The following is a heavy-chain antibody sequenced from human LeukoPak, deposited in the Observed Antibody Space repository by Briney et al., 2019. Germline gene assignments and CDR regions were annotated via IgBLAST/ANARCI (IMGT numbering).Heavy chain of an antibody. CDR1: GFSISSGYY. CDR3: ARRKGFGEGYFDS. CDR2: VYYSRST. Sequence: PSETLSVTCTVSGFSISSGYYWGWIRQPPGKGLESIGSVYYSRSTYYSPSLKSRVTISVDTSKNQFSLKLTSVTAADTAVYYCARRKGFGEGYFDSWGQGTLVTVSS. V-gene: IGHV4-38-2*02. D-gene: IGHD3-10*01. J-gene: IGHJ4*02.